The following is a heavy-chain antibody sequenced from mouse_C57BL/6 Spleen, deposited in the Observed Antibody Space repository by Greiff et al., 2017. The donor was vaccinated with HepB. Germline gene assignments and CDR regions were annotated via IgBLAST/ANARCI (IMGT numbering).Heavy chain of an antibody. Sequence: QVQLQQPGAELVMPGASVKLSCKASGYTFTSYWMHWVKQRPGQGLEWIGEIDPSDSYTNYNQKFKGKSTSTVDKSSSTAYMQLSSLTSEDSAVYYCARYGAALDYWGQGTTLTVSS. CDR3: ARYGAALDY. J-gene: IGHJ2*01. V-gene: IGHV1-69*01. D-gene: IGHD6-1*01. CDR1: GYTFTSYW. CDR2: IDPSDSYT.